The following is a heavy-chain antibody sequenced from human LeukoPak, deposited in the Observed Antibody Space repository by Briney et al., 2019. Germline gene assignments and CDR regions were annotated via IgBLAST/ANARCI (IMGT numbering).Heavy chain of an antibody. CDR3: ARAYYRVVPAAHGAFDI. J-gene: IGHJ3*02. Sequence: GGSLRLSCAASGFTFSSYAMHWVRQAPGKGLEWVAVISYDGSNKYYADSVKGRFTISRDNSKNTLYLQMNSLRAEDTAVYYCARAYYRVVPAAHGAFDIWGQGTMVTVSS. CDR1: GFTFSSYA. CDR2: ISYDGSNK. V-gene: IGHV3-30*04. D-gene: IGHD2-2*01.